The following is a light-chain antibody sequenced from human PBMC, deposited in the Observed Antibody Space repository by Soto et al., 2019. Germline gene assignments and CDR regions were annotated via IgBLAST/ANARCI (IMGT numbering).Light chain of an antibody. CDR3: LLYYGGAPV. Sequence: QAVVTQEPSLTVSPGGTVTLTCASSTGAVTSGYYPNWFQQKPGQAPRALIYSTSNNLSWTPARFSGSLLGGKAALTLSGVQPEDEAEYYCLLYYGGAPVFGGGTKLTVL. J-gene: IGLJ2*01. V-gene: IGLV7-43*01. CDR1: TGAVTSGYY. CDR2: STS.